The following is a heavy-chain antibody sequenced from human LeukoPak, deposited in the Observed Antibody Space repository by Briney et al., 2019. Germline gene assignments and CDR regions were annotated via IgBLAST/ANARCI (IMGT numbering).Heavy chain of an antibody. CDR3: ATAASIAAPLLYYYYGMDV. Sequence: GASVKVSCKVSGYTLTELSMHWVRQAPGKGLEWMGGFDPEDGETIYAQKFQGRVTMTEDTSTDTAYMELSSLRSEDTAVYYCATAASIAAPLLYYYYGMDVWGQGTTVTVSS. D-gene: IGHD6-6*01. V-gene: IGHV1-24*01. J-gene: IGHJ6*02. CDR1: GYTLTELS. CDR2: FDPEDGET.